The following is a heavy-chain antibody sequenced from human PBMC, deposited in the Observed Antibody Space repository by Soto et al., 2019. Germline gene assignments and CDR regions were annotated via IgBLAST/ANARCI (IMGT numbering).Heavy chain of an antibody. D-gene: IGHD3-10*01. Sequence: QVQLVQSGAEVKKPGASVKVSCKASGYTFTSYDINWVRQATGQGLEWMGWMNPNSGNTGYAQKFQGRVTMTRNTSISTAYMELSSLRSEDTAVYYCASRGLYYGSGSYQTFDIWGQGTMVTVSS. CDR3: ASRGLYYGSGSYQTFDI. J-gene: IGHJ3*02. CDR2: MNPNSGNT. V-gene: IGHV1-8*01. CDR1: GYTFTSYD.